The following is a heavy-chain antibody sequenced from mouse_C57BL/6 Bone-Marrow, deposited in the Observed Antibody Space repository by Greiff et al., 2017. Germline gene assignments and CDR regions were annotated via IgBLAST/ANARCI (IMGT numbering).Heavy chain of an antibody. CDR3: ARLSITTVVFDY. D-gene: IGHD1-1*01. Sequence: EVKLVESGGGLVKPGGSLKLSCAASGFTFSDYGMHWVRQAPEKGLEWVAYISSGSSTIYYADTVKGRFTISRDNANNTLFLQMTSLRSEDTALYYCARLSITTVVFDYWGPGTTLTVSS. V-gene: IGHV5-17*01. CDR2: ISSGSSTI. J-gene: IGHJ2*01. CDR1: GFTFSDYG.